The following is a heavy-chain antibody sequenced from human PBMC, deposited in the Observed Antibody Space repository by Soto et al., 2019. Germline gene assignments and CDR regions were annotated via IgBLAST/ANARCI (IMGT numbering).Heavy chain of an antibody. CDR1: GFPFSIYS. CDR3: AGSVEGHFDY. Sequence: EVQLVESGGGLVQPGGSLRLTCAASGFPFSIYSMNWVRQPPGKGLEWSSYITSDTNTIKYADSVKGRFTISRGNAKNLVGLQMGSLRDEDTAGYFGAGSVEGHFDYWGQGTVVTVSS. J-gene: IGHJ4*02. V-gene: IGHV3-48*02. D-gene: IGHD6-19*01. CDR2: ITSDTNTI.